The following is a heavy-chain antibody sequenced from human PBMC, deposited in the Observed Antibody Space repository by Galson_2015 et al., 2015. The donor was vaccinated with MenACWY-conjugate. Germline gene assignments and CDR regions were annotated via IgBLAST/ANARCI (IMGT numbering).Heavy chain of an antibody. CDR2: ISATSATI. CDR1: SSFS. D-gene: IGHD6-13*01. V-gene: IGHV3-21*01. Sequence: SSFSMNWVRQAPGKGLEWVSSISATSATIYYADSVKGRFTISRDNAKNSLYLQMNSLRAEDTAVYYCARTAGSVPPWGLGTLVTVSS. CDR3: ARTAGSVPP. J-gene: IGHJ5*02.